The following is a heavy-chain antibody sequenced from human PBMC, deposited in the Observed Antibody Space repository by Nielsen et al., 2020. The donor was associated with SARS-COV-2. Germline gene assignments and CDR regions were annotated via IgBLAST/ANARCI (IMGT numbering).Heavy chain of an antibody. D-gene: IGHD2-15*01. CDR3: ARTKNIVVVVAARNDAFDI. CDR2: INHSGST. J-gene: IGHJ3*02. V-gene: IGHV4-34*01. Sequence: SETLSLTCAVYGGSFSGYYWSWIRQPPGKGLEWIGEINHSGSTNYNPSLKSRVTISVDTSKNQFSLKLSSVTAADTAVYYCARTKNIVVVVAARNDAFDIRGQGTMVTVSS. CDR1: GGSFSGYY.